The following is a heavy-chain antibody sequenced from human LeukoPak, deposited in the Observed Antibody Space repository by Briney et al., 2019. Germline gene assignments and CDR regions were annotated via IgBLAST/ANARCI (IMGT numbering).Heavy chain of an antibody. J-gene: IGHJ4*02. D-gene: IGHD1-26*01. CDR3: ASEHSGNYYRPFDY. CDR2: ISSSSLYI. CDR1: AFTFSTYS. V-gene: IGHV3-21*01. Sequence: GGSLRLSCAASAFTFSTYSMNWVRQAPGKGLEWVSSISSSSLYIYYADSVKGRFTISRDNAKDSLYLQMNSLRAEDTAVYYCASEHSGNYYRPFDYWGQGTLVTVSS.